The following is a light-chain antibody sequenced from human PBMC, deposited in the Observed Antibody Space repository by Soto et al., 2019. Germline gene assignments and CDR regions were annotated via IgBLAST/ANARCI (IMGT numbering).Light chain of an antibody. CDR2: GAS. CDR3: QQYGSSPGWT. V-gene: IGKV3-20*01. Sequence: EIVLTQSPGTLSLSPGERATLSCRASQSVSSSYLAWYQQKPGQAPRLLIYGASSRATGIPDRFSGSGSGTDFTLTISRLEPEDFAVYYCQQYGSSPGWTFGKGTKVEIK. J-gene: IGKJ1*01. CDR1: QSVSSSY.